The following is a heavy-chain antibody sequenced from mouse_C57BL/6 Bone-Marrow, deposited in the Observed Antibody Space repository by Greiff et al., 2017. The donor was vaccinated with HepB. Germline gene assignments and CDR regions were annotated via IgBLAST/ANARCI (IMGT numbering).Heavy chain of an antibody. CDR2: IHPNSGST. CDR1: GYTFTSYW. J-gene: IGHJ1*03. V-gene: IGHV1-64*01. Sequence: QVQLQQPGAELVKPGASVKLSCKASGYTFTSYWMHWVKQRPGQGLEWIGMIHPNSGSTNYNEKFKSKAKLTVDKSSSTAYMQLSSLTSEDSAVYYCVSSPYWYFDVWGTGTTVTVSS. D-gene: IGHD1-1*01. CDR3: VSSPYWYFDV.